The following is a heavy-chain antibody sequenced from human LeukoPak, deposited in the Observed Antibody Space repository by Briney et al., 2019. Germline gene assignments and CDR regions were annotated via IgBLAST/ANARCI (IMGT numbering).Heavy chain of an antibody. J-gene: IGHJ4*02. Sequence: PGRSLRLSCAASGFTFSSYAMHWVRQAPGKGLEWVAVISYDGSNKYYADSVKGRFTISRDNSKNTLYLQMNSLRAEDTAVYYCAKTPFYYYDSSGYLDYWGQGTLVTVSS. V-gene: IGHV3-30-3*02. CDR3: AKTPFYYYDSSGYLDY. CDR2: ISYDGSNK. CDR1: GFTFSSYA. D-gene: IGHD3-22*01.